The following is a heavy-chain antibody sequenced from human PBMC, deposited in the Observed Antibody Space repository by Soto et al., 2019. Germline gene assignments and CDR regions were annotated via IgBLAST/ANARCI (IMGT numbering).Heavy chain of an antibody. D-gene: IGHD2-15*01. Sequence: GGSLRLSCAASGFTFSSYAMHWVRQAPGKGLEWVAVISYDGSNKYYADSVKGRFTISRDNSKNTLYLQMNSLRAEDTAVYYCARDSGIAYCSGGSCYFPATYYYYGMDVWGQGTTVTVSS. CDR3: ARDSGIAYCSGGSCYFPATYYYYGMDV. V-gene: IGHV3-30-3*01. J-gene: IGHJ6*02. CDR2: ISYDGSNK. CDR1: GFTFSSYA.